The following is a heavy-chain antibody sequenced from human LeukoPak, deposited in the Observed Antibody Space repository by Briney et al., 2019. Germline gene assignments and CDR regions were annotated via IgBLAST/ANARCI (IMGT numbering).Heavy chain of an antibody. Sequence: SVKVSCKASGDTFSSYAISRVRQAPGQGLEWMGGIIPIFGTANYAQKFQGRVTITTDESTSTAYMELSSLRSEDTAVYYCARDIVGANNWFDPWGQGTLVTVSS. V-gene: IGHV1-69*05. J-gene: IGHJ5*02. D-gene: IGHD1-26*01. CDR3: ARDIVGANNWFDP. CDR2: IIPIFGTA. CDR1: GDTFSSYA.